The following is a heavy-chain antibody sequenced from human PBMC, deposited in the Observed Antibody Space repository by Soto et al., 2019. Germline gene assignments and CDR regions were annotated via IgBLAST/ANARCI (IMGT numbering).Heavy chain of an antibody. D-gene: IGHD6-19*01. V-gene: IGHV1-18*01. J-gene: IGHJ5*02. CDR2: ISPYNGNT. Sequence: GASVKVSCKASGYTFTNYGISRVRQAPGQGLEWMGWISPYNGNTNYAQNLQGRVTMTTDTSTTTAYMELRSLRSDDTAVYYCARDSVEDWFDPWGQGTLVTVSS. CDR1: GYTFTNYG. CDR3: ARDSVEDWFDP.